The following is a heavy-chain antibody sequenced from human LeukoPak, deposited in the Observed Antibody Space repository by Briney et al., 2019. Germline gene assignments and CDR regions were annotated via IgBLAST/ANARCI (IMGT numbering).Heavy chain of an antibody. D-gene: IGHD3-22*01. CDR2: INHSGST. CDR3: ARGIVVVITSYWYFDL. CDR1: GGSFSGYY. J-gene: IGHJ2*01. Sequence: PSETLSLTCAVYGGSFSGYYWSWIRQPPGKGLEWIGEINHSGSTNYNPSLKSRVTISVDTSKNQFSLKLSSVTAADTAVYYCARGIVVVITSYWYFDLWGRGTLVTVSS. V-gene: IGHV4-34*01.